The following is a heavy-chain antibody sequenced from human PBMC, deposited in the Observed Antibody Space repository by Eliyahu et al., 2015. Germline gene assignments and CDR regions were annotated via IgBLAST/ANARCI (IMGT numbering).Heavy chain of an antibody. V-gene: IGHV3-30*18. D-gene: IGHD3-3*01. Sequence: QVQLVESGGXVVQPGRSLRLXCAASGFTFSXYXXPWFRPAPGKGLEWVAVISDDGSNKYYADSVKGRFTISRDNSKNTLYLQMNSLRAEDTAVYYCAKELAGLEWLFIPLYYYYGMDVWGQGTTVTVSS. CDR2: ISDDGSNK. CDR1: GFTFSXYX. CDR3: AKELAGLEWLFIPLYYYYGMDV. J-gene: IGHJ6*02.